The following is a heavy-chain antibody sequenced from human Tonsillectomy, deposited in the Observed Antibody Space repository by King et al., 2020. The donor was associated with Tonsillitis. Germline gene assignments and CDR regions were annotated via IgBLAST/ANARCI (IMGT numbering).Heavy chain of an antibody. J-gene: IGHJ4*02. CDR2: ISYDVSNK. V-gene: IGHV3-30*18. CDR1: GFTFSSYG. D-gene: IGHD3-16*02. CDR3: AKESSTGNYDYRWGSYPDKGPFDY. Sequence: VQLVESGGGVVQPGRSLRLSCAASGFTFSSYGMHWVRQAPGKGLEWVAVISYDVSNKYYVDSVKGRFTISRDNSKNTLYLQMNSLRAEDTAVYYCAKESSTGNYDYRWGSYPDKGPFDYWGQGTLVTVSS.